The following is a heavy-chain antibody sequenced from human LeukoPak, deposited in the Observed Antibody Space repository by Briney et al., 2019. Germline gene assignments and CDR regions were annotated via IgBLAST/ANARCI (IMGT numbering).Heavy chain of an antibody. CDR1: GFTFSNYW. CDR2: IDQDGSEK. CDR3: ERGDFWSGDY. V-gene: IGHV3-7*01. D-gene: IGHD3-3*01. Sequence: PGGSLRLSCAASGFTFSNYWMSWVRQAPGKGLEWVANIDQDGSEKYYVDSVKGRFTISRDNAKNSLYLQMNSLRAEDTAVYYCERGDFWSGDYWGQGTLVTVSS. J-gene: IGHJ4*02.